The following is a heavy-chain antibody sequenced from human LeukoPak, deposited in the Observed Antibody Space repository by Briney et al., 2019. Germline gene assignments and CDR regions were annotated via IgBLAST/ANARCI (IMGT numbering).Heavy chain of an antibody. V-gene: IGHV1-2*02. Sequence: ASVKVSCKASGYTFTGYYMHWVRQAPGQGLEWMGWINPNSGGTNYAQKFQGRVTMTRDTSISTAHMELSRLRSDDTAVYYCARASTITSYYGMDVWGQGTTVTVSS. J-gene: IGHJ6*02. CDR3: ARASTITSYYGMDV. D-gene: IGHD3-16*01. CDR2: INPNSGGT. CDR1: GYTFTGYY.